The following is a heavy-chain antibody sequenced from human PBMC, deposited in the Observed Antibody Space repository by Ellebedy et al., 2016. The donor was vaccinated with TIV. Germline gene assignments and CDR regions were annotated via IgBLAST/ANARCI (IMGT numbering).Heavy chain of an antibody. CDR3: ARGCSSTSCSGDYYYGMTV. CDR1: GYTFSSYD. D-gene: IGHD2-2*01. V-gene: IGHV1-8*01. J-gene: IGHJ6*02. Sequence: ASVKVSCKTSGYTFSSYDITWVRQVTGQGLEWMGWMNPNSGNTGYAQEFQGRVTMTRDTSTDTAYMELSSLTPEDTAVYYCARGCSSTSCSGDYYYGMTVWGQGTTVTVSS. CDR2: MNPNSGNT.